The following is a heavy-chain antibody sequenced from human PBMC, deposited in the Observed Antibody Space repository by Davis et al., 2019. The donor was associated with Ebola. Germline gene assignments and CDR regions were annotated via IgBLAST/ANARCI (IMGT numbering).Heavy chain of an antibody. CDR1: GFTFSGSA. CDR2: IRSKANSYAT. Sequence: GESLKISCAASGFTFSGSAMHWVRQASGKGLEWVGRIRSKANSYATAYAASVKGRFTISSDDSKSTAYLQMNSLKTEDMAVYYCTGGSGSYRDYWGQGTLVTVSS. CDR3: TGGSGSYRDY. J-gene: IGHJ4*02. D-gene: IGHD1-26*01. V-gene: IGHV3-73*01.